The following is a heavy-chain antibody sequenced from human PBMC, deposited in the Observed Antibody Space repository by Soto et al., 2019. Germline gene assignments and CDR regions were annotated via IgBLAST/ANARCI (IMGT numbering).Heavy chain of an antibody. V-gene: IGHV1-69*13. CDR3: ARDRGFGDSFPLARYNWFDP. CDR2: IIPIFGTA. D-gene: IGHD3-10*01. CDR1: GGTFSSYA. J-gene: IGHJ5*02. Sequence: SVKVSCKASGGTFSSYAISWVRQAPGQGLEWMGGIIPIFGTANYAQKFQGRVTITADESTSTAYMELSSLRSEDTAVYYCARDRGFGDSFPLARYNWFDPWGQGTLVTVSS.